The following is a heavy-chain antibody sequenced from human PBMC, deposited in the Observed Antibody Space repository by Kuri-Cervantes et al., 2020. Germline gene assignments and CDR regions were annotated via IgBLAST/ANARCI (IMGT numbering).Heavy chain of an antibody. CDR3: ASDGYNYLGHLFDY. J-gene: IGHJ4*02. Sequence: SETLSLTCTVSGGSISSGDYYWSWIRQPPGKGLEWIGYIYYYGSTYYNPSLKSRVTISVDTSKNQFSLKLSSVTAADTAVYYCASDGYNYLGHLFDYWGPGSLVTVSS. CDR1: GGSISSGDYY. V-gene: IGHV4-30-4*01. D-gene: IGHD5-24*01. CDR2: IYYYGST.